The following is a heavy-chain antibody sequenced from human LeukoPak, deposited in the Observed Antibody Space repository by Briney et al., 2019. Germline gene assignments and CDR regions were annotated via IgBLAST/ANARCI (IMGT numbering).Heavy chain of an antibody. CDR1: GGTFSSYA. V-gene: IGHV1-69*13. Sequence: GASVRVSCTASGGTFSSYAISGVRQAPGQGLVWMGGIIPIFGTAHSAHKFQGRVTITADESTSTAYMELSSLRSEDRAVYYCARLEVAMVRGVYYYYYGMDVWGQGTTVTVSS. CDR3: ARLEVAMVRGVYYYYYGMDV. CDR2: IIPIFGTA. J-gene: IGHJ6*02. D-gene: IGHD3-10*01.